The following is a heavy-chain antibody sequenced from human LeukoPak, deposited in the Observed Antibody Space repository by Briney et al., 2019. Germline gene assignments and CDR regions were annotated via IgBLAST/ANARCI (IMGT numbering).Heavy chain of an antibody. CDR2: ISGSGGGT. CDR1: GFTFSSYV. Sequence: PGGSLRLSCAASGFTFSSYVMSWVRRAPGKGLEWVSSISGSGGGTYYADSVKGRFTISRDNSKNTLYLQVNSLRAEDTAVYYCAKRKTSQDWYLDLWGRGTLVTVSS. J-gene: IGHJ2*01. CDR3: AKRKTSQDWYLDL. V-gene: IGHV3-23*01.